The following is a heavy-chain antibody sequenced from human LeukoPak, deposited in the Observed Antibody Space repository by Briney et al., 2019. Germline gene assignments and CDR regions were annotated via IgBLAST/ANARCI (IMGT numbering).Heavy chain of an antibody. Sequence: PGGSLRLSCAASGFTFSSYYMHWVRQVPGKGLVWVSRINSDGSSTTYADSVKGRFTISRDNAKNTLYLQMNSLRAEDTAVYYCARVVGSGSYYTLGYWGQGTLVIVSS. J-gene: IGHJ4*02. D-gene: IGHD1-26*01. V-gene: IGHV3-74*03. CDR1: GFTFSSYY. CDR3: ARVVGSGSYYTLGY. CDR2: INSDGSST.